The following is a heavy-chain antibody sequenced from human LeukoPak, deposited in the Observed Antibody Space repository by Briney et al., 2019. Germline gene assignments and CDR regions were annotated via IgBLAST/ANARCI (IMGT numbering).Heavy chain of an antibody. D-gene: IGHD4-11*01. CDR2: IIPIFGTA. CDR3: ARDRVYDYSNPRGFDY. Sequence: VASVKVSCKASGGTFSSYAISWVRQAPGQGLEWMGGIIPIFGTANYAQKFQGRVTITTDESTSTAYMELSSLRSEDTAVYYCARDRVYDYSNPRGFDYWGQGTLVTVSS. J-gene: IGHJ4*02. CDR1: GGTFSSYA. V-gene: IGHV1-69*05.